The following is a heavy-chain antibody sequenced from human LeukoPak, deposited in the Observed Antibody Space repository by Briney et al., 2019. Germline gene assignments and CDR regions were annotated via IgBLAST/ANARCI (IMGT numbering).Heavy chain of an antibody. Sequence: KPSETLSLTCTVSGGSISSYYWSWIRQPPGKGLEWIGYIYYSGSTNYNPSLKSRVTISVDTSKNQFSLKLSSVTAADTAVYYCARDRLLWFGTDGESWYYYMDVWGKGTTVTVSS. CDR3: ARDRLLWFGTDGESWYYYMDV. CDR2: IYYSGST. D-gene: IGHD3-10*01. V-gene: IGHV4-59*01. J-gene: IGHJ6*03. CDR1: GGSISSYY.